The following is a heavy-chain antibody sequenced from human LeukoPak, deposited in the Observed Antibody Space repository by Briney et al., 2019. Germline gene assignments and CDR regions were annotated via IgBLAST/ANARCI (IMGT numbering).Heavy chain of an antibody. V-gene: IGHV3-30*04. Sequence: GTSLRLSCAASGFTFSSYAMHWVRQAPGKGLEWEAVISYDGSNKYYADFVKGRFTISRDNSKNMLYLQMNSLRAEDTAVYYCARDPLLWGQGTLVTVSS. CDR2: ISYDGSNK. CDR3: ARDPLL. CDR1: GFTFSSYA. J-gene: IGHJ4*02.